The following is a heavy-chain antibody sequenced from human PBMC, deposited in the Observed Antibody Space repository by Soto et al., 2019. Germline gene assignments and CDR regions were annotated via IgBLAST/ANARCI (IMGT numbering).Heavy chain of an antibody. CDR2: IYYSGST. CDR1: GGSFSGYY. V-gene: IGHV4-59*01. CDR3: ARNKGYCSSTSCKHYYYYYMDV. J-gene: IGHJ6*03. D-gene: IGHD2-2*01. Sequence: SETLSLTCAVYGGSFSGYYWSWIRQPPGKGLEWIGYIYYSGSTNYNPSLKSRVTISVDTSKNQFSLRLSSVTAADTAVYYCARNKGYCSSTSCKHYYYYYMDVWGKGTTVTVPS.